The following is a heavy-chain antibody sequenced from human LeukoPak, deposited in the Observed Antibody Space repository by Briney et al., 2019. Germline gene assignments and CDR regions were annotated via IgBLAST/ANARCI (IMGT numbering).Heavy chain of an antibody. CDR2: ISAYNGNT. J-gene: IGHJ4*02. CDR3: AREASVAGTTVGVISY. Sequence: GASVKVSCKASGYTFTSYGISWVRQAPGQGLEWMGWISAYNGNTNYAQKLQGRVTMTTDTSTSTAYMELRSLRSDGTAVYYCAREASVAGTTVGVISYWGQGALVTVSS. D-gene: IGHD1-1*01. CDR1: GYTFTSYG. V-gene: IGHV1-18*01.